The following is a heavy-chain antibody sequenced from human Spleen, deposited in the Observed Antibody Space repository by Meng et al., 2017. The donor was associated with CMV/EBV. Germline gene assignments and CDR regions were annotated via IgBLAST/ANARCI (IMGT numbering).Heavy chain of an antibody. Sequence: GESLKISCAASGFTFSNYAMSWVRQAPGKGLEWVSFIYGGGTGTYYADSVKGRFTISRDNSKNTLYLQMNSLKPEDTAVYYCARENDYNNYFDYWGQGTLVTVSS. CDR2: IYGGGTGT. CDR3: ARENDYNNYFDY. J-gene: IGHJ4*01. D-gene: IGHD5-24*01. V-gene: IGHV3-23*03. CDR1: GFTFSNYA.